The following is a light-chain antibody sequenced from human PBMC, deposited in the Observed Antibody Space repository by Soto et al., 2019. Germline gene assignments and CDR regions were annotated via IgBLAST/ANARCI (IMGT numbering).Light chain of an antibody. CDR2: QAS. Sequence: DIQMTQSPSTLSASVGDRVSITCRASQSISRQLAWYQQKPGKAPNLLIYQASNLETGVPSRFTGSGSRTQFPLTISRLQPEDLATYHCLQYQSYWTFGQGTKVEVK. CDR1: QSISRQ. V-gene: IGKV1-5*03. CDR3: LQYQSYWT. J-gene: IGKJ1*01.